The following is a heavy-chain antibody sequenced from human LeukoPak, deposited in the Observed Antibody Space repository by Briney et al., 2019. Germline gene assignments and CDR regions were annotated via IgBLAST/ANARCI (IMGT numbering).Heavy chain of an antibody. CDR1: GFTFSSYW. CDR3: ARDPGERVCYFDY. V-gene: IGHV3-7*01. Sequence: WGSLRLSCAASGFTFSSYWMSWVRQAPGKGLEWVANIKQDGSEKYYVDSVKGRFTISRDNAKNSLYLQMNSLRAEDTAVYYCARDPGERVCYFDYRGQGTLVTVSS. CDR2: IKQDGSEK. J-gene: IGHJ4*02. D-gene: IGHD7-27*01.